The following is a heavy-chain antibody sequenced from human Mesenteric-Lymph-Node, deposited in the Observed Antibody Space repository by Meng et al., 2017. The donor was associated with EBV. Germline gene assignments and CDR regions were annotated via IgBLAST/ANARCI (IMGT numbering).Heavy chain of an antibody. CDR2: IYHSGST. Sequence: QVKLQGSGPGVGNPSDTRSLTCNVSGGSINSFYWSWIRQPPGKGLEWIGYIYHSGSTNYNPSLKSRVTMSVDMSKNQFSLKLSSVTAADTAVYYCARGEVFDSWGQGTLVTVSS. CDR1: GGSINSFY. V-gene: IGHV4-59*07. J-gene: IGHJ4*02. CDR3: ARGEVFDS.